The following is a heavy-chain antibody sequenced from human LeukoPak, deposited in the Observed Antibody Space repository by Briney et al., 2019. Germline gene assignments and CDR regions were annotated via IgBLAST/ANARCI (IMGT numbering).Heavy chain of an antibody. CDR3: AKQLGYCSDGSCYFPY. V-gene: IGHV3-23*01. Sequence: GGSLRLSCAASGFTFSSSAMSWIRQAPGKGLEWVSAISNNGGYTYYADSVQGRFTISRDNSKSTLCLQMNSLRAEDTAVYYCAKQLGYCSDGSCYFPYWGQGTLVTVSS. CDR1: GFTFSSSA. J-gene: IGHJ4*02. CDR2: ISNNGGYT. D-gene: IGHD2-15*01.